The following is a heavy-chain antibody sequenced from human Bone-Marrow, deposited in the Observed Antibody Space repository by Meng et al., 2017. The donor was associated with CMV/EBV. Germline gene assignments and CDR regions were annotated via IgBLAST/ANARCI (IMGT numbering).Heavy chain of an antibody. J-gene: IGHJ3*02. D-gene: IGHD6-6*01. CDR2: INHSGST. V-gene: IGHV4-39*07. Sequence: SETLSLTCTVSGGSISSSSYYWSWIRQPPGKGLEWIGEINHSGSTNYNPSLKSRVTISVDTSKNQFSLKLSSVTAADTAVYYCARGLKYSSSSGAFAIWGQGARVTGSS. CDR3: ARGLKYSSSSGAFAI. CDR1: GGSISSSSYY.